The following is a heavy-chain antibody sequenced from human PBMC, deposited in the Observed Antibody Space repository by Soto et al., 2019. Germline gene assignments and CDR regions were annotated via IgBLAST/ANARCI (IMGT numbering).Heavy chain of an antibody. CDR1: GGTFSSYA. D-gene: IGHD2-2*01. J-gene: IGHJ6*02. CDR2: IIPIFGTA. V-gene: IGHV1-69*13. Sequence: ASVKVSFKASGGTFSSYAISWVRQAPGQGLEWMGGIIPIFGTANYAQKFQGRVTITADESTSTAYMELSSLRSEDTAVYYCARDLSRGYCSSTSCPSSRTYYGMDVWGQGTTVTVSS. CDR3: ARDLSRGYCSSTSCPSSRTYYGMDV.